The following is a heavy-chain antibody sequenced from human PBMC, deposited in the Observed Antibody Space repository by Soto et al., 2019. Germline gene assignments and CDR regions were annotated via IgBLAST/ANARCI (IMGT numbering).Heavy chain of an antibody. V-gene: IGHV3-30*18. CDR1: GFTFSSYG. D-gene: IGHD3-22*01. J-gene: IGHJ6*02. CDR3: AKVNTLNYYDSSGPRYYYYGMDV. Sequence: GGSLRLSCAASGFTFSSYGMHWVRQAPGKGLEWVAVISYDGSNKYYADSVKGRFTISRDNSKNTLYLQMNSLRAEDTAVYYCAKVNTLNYYDSSGPRYYYYGMDVWGQGTTVTVSS. CDR2: ISYDGSNK.